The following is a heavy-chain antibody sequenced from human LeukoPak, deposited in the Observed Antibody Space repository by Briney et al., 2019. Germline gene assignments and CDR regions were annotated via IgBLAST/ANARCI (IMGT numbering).Heavy chain of an antibody. Sequence: PGGSLRLSCAASGFTVSSNYMNWVGQAPGKGLEWVSVIYSSGSTYYAGSVKGRFTISRDNSKNTLYLQMNSLRAEDTAVYYCARDLYGVSHDYWGQGTLVTVSS. CDR3: ARDLYGVSHDY. D-gene: IGHD4-17*01. CDR1: GFTVSSNY. J-gene: IGHJ4*02. CDR2: IYSSGST. V-gene: IGHV3-53*01.